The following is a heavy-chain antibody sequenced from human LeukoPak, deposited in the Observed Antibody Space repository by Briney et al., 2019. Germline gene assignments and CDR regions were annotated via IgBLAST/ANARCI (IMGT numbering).Heavy chain of an antibody. CDR2: IYYSGST. Sequence: SETLSLTCTVSGGSISSSSYYWGWIRQPPGKGLEWIGSIYYSGSTNYNPSLKSRVTISVDTSKNQFSLKLSSVTAADTAVYYCARTYYDFWSGYYTPYYFDYWGQGTLVTVSS. CDR3: ARTYYDFWSGYYTPYYFDY. V-gene: IGHV4-39*07. J-gene: IGHJ4*02. CDR1: GGSISSSSYY. D-gene: IGHD3-3*01.